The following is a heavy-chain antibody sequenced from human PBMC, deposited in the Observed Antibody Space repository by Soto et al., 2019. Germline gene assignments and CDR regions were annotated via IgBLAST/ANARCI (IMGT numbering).Heavy chain of an antibody. CDR2: ILHTGGT. CDR1: GGSISGGGFS. D-gene: IGHD3-10*01. J-gene: IGHJ4*02. Sequence: SETLSLSCAVSGGSISGGGFSWSWIRQPPGKGLEWIGYILHTGGTQYNPSLKSRVSMSVDKSKNQFSLHLTSVTAADTAVYYCARLQFGEGFDYWGQGALVTVSS. V-gene: IGHV4-30-2*01. CDR3: ARLQFGEGFDY.